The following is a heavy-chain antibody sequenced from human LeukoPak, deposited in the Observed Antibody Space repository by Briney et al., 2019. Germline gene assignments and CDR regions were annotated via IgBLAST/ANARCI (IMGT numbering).Heavy chain of an antibody. J-gene: IGHJ4*02. D-gene: IGHD4/OR15-4a*01. Sequence: GGSLRLSCAASGFTFSSYWMHWVRQAPGKGLVWVSRINTDGSSTNYADSVKGRFTISRDNSKNTLYLQMNSLRVEDTAVYYCAKAGLVRGGALDSWGQGTLVTVSS. CDR3: AKAGLVRGGALDS. CDR1: GFTFSSYW. V-gene: IGHV3-74*01. CDR2: INTDGSST.